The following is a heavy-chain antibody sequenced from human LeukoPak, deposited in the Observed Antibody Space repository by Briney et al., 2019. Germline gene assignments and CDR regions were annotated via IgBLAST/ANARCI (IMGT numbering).Heavy chain of an antibody. CDR3: ARDSITYSSGWGGYYFDY. Sequence: NPSETLSLTCTVSGGSISSSSYFWGWIRQPPGKGLEWIGSIYYSGNTYYNPSLKSRVTMSVDTSKNQFSLKLSSVTAADTAVYYCARDSITYSSGWGGYYFDYWGQGTLVTVSS. CDR2: IYYSGNT. D-gene: IGHD6-19*01. J-gene: IGHJ4*02. CDR1: GGSISSSSYF. V-gene: IGHV4-39*07.